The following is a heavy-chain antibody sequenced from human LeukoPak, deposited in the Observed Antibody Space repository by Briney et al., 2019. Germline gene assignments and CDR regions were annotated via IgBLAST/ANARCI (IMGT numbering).Heavy chain of an antibody. V-gene: IGHV1-3*01. CDR2: INACNGNT. Sequence: ASVKLSGKAAGHTFTSYAMHWWRQAPGQRLGWMGWINACNGNTKYSHKFQGRVTVTRDTYASTAYMELRSLRSEDTAVYYCARSGRSSGWYDYWGQGTLVTVSS. D-gene: IGHD6-19*01. CDR1: GHTFTSYA. CDR3: ARSGRSSGWYDY. J-gene: IGHJ4*02.